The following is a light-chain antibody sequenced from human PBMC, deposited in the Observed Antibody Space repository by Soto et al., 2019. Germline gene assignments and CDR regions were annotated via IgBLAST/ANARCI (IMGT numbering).Light chain of an antibody. V-gene: IGKV1-5*01. CDR2: DAS. CDR1: QSGSGW. CDR3: QQYETFSGT. J-gene: IGKJ1*01. Sequence: IQLTQSPSTLSASVWDTVTVTCRASQSGSGWLDGYQQKPGAAPKLPIYDASALPRGVPSRCSGSGSGTKFTLTIASLQPDDVATYYCQQYETFSGTFGPGTKVDIK.